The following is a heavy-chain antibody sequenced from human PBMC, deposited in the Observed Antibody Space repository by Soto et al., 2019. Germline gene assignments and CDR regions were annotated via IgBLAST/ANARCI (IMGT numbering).Heavy chain of an antibody. J-gene: IGHJ4*02. D-gene: IGHD3-22*01. CDR1: GFTVCSYG. CDR2: ISSSSSTI. V-gene: IGHV3-48*02. Sequence: PGGSLRLGCASSGFTVCSYGMNWVRQAPGKGLEWVSYISSSSSTIYYADSVKGRFTISRDNAKNSLYLQMNSLRDEDTAVYYCARGQEKYYYDSSGYLGYWGQGTLVTAPQ. CDR3: ARGQEKYYYDSSGYLGY.